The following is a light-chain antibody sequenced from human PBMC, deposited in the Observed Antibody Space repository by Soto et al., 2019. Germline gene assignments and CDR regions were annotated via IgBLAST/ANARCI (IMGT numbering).Light chain of an antibody. Sequence: EIVLTQSPATLSLSPGERATLSCRASQSVSSNLAWYQQKPGQAPRLLIYDASNRATGIPARFSGSGSGTDFILTISNLEPEDFAVYYCQQRSSWPRTWTFGQGTKVEIK. J-gene: IGKJ1*01. CDR2: DAS. CDR1: QSVSSN. V-gene: IGKV3-11*01. CDR3: QQRSSWPRTWT.